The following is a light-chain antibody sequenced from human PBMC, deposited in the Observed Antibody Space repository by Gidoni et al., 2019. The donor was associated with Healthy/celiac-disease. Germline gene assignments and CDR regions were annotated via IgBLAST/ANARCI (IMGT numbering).Light chain of an antibody. V-gene: IGKV1-12*01. J-gene: IGKJ1*01. CDR3: RQANSFPRT. Sequence: DIQMTQSPSSVSASSGDRVTSTCRASQGISSWLAWYQQKPGKAPKLLLYAASSLQGGVPSRFSGNGSGTDFTLTISSPQPADFATYYCRQANSFPRTFGQGTKVEIK. CDR2: AAS. CDR1: QGISSW.